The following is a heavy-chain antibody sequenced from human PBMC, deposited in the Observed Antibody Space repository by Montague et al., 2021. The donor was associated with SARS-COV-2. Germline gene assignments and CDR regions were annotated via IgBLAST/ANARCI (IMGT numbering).Heavy chain of an antibody. Sequence: SETLSLTCAVYGGSFSGYYWSWIRQPPGKGLEWIGYIYYSGSTNYNPSLKSRVTISVDTSKNQFSLKLSSVTAADTAVYYCARGLSRYSSGKTPFLHSEMDVWGQGTTVTVSS. CDR1: GGSFSGYY. J-gene: IGHJ6*02. V-gene: IGHV4-59*01. D-gene: IGHD6-19*01. CDR2: IYYSGST. CDR3: ARGLSRYSSGKTPFLHSEMDV.